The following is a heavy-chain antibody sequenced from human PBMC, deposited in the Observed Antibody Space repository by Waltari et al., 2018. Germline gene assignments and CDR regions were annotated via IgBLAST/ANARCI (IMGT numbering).Heavy chain of an antibody. CDR1: GFAFSSYE. J-gene: IGHJ4*02. V-gene: IGHV3-48*03. CDR3: ARPRSVAFFDY. CDR2: ISSSGSTL. D-gene: IGHD5-12*01. Sequence: EVQLLESGGGLGQPGGSLRLSCEASGFAFSSYEMNWVRQAPGKGLEWLSYISSSGSTLYYADSVKGRFTISRDNTKNSLYLQMNSLRAEDTGVYYCARPRSVAFFDYWGQGTLVTVSS.